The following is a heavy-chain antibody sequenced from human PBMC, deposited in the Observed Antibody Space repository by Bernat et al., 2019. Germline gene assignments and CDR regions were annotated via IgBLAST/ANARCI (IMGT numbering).Heavy chain of an antibody. D-gene: IGHD2-15*01. V-gene: IGHV3-30*01. CDR2: ISYDGSNK. J-gene: IGHJ4*02. CDR3: TRDGEWLLYRVCMIRHCSGGSCPDMFFDY. Sequence: QVQLVESGGGVVQPGRSLRLSCAASGFTFSSYAMHWVRQAPGKGLEWVAVISYDGSNKYYADSVKGRFTISRDNSKNTLYLQMNSLRAEDTAVYYCTRDGEWLLYRVCMIRHCSGGSCPDMFFDYWGQGTLVTVSS. CDR1: GFTFSSYA.